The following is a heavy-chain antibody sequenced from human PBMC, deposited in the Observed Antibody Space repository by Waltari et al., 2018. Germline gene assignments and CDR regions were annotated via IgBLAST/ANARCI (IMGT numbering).Heavy chain of an antibody. J-gene: IGHJ4*02. Sequence: QVPLVQSGAEVKKPGASVRVPGATAGYTFTDSFIYWVRQAPGEGLEWMGRINPNVGATDYTRRFQGRLTLTWDTSISTAYMDVVNLRSDDTAVYYCARGSLYRRGAPMLYFDYWGQGTLVTVST. CDR1: GYTFTDSF. V-gene: IGHV1-2*06. CDR2: INPNVGAT. CDR3: ARGSLYRRGAPMLYFDY. D-gene: IGHD1-26*01.